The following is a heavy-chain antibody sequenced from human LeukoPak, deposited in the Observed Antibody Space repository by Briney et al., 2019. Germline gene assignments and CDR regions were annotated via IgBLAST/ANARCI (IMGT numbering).Heavy chain of an antibody. Sequence: GGSLRLSCAVSGFTFSSYAMSWVRQAPGKGLEWVSAIDNGGGSTNYADSVKGRFTISRDNSKNTLYLQMNSLRAEDTAVYYCARDRDRDIAVAGTGYFQHWGQGTLVTVSS. CDR3: ARDRDRDIAVAGTGYFQH. CDR1: GFTFSSYA. CDR2: IDNGGGST. V-gene: IGHV3-23*01. D-gene: IGHD6-19*01. J-gene: IGHJ1*01.